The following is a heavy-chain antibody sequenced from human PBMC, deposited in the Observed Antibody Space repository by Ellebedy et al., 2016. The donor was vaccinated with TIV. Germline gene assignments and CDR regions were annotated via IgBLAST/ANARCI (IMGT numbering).Heavy chain of an antibody. V-gene: IGHV3-11*01. J-gene: IGHJ6*03. CDR2: ISSSGSTI. CDR3: ASNSKDSEFNQYYYYMDV. D-gene: IGHD4-11*01. CDR1: GFTFSDYY. Sequence: GGSLRLSXAASGFTFSDYYMSWIRQAPGKGLEWVSYISSSGSTIYYADSVKGRFTISRDNAKNSLYLQMNSLRAEDTAVYYCASNSKDSEFNQYYYYMDVWGKGTTVTVSS.